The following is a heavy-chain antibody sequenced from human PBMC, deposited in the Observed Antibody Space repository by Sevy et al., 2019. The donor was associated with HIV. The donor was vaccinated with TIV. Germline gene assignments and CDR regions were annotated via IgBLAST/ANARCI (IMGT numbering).Heavy chain of an antibody. J-gene: IGHJ4*02. V-gene: IGHV3-30-3*01. CDR3: AREHHYSHSTIFGVVISGYIDY. Sequence: GGSLRLSCAASGFTFSSYAMHWVRQAPGKGLEWVAVISYDGSNKYYADSVKGRFTISRDNSKNTLYLQMNSLRAEDTAVYYCAREHHYSHSTIFGVVISGYIDYWGQGTLVTVSS. CDR2: ISYDGSNK. D-gene: IGHD3-3*01. CDR1: GFTFSSYA.